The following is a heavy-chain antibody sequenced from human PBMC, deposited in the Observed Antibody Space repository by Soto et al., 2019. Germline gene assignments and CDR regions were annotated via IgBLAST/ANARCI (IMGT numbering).Heavy chain of an antibody. V-gene: IGHV3-11*01. CDR3: ANLAKNSYHYMYV. CDR2: ISTSGSST. CDR1: GFSFSDYY. J-gene: IGHJ6*03. D-gene: IGHD1-26*01. Sequence: QVQLVESGGGLVKPGGSLRLSCAASGFSFSDYYMSWIRQAPGKGLEWVSLISTSGSSTDYADSVKGRFTISRDNAKNSLSLQMNSLRAENTAVYYCANLAKNSYHYMYVWGKGTTVTVSS.